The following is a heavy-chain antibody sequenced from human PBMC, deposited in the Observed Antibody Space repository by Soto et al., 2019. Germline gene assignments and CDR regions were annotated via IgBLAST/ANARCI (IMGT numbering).Heavy chain of an antibody. CDR3: ATGGEAFDI. V-gene: IGHV1-24*01. CDR1: GYTFTGYY. D-gene: IGHD3-10*01. CDR2: FNPKDGET. Sequence: GASVKVSCKASGYTFTGYYMHWVRQAPGKGLEWMGGFNPKDGETNYAQKFQGRVTMTEDTSTDTAYMELSSLRSEDTAVYYCATGGEAFDIWGQGTMVTVSS. J-gene: IGHJ3*02.